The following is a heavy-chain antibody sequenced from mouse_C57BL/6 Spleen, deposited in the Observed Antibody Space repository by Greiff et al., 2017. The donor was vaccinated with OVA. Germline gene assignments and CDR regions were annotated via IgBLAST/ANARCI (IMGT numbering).Heavy chain of an antibody. V-gene: IGHV1-81*01. J-gene: IGHJ4*01. CDR3: ARVEIYDGYRYYAMDY. Sequence: QVQLQQSGAELARPGASVKLSCKASGYTFTSYGISWVKQRNGQGLEWIGEIYPRSGNTYYNEKFKGKATLTADKSSSTAYMELRSLTSEDSAVYFCARVEIYDGYRYYAMDYWGQGTSVTVSS. CDR2: IYPRSGNT. CDR1: GYTFTSYG. D-gene: IGHD2-3*01.